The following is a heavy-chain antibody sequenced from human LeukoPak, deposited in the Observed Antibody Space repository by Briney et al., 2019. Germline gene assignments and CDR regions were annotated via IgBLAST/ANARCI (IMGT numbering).Heavy chain of an antibody. CDR1: GGSLSNYY. CDR2: IYHSGSS. Sequence: SETLSLTCAVYGGSLSNYYWGWVRQPPGKGLEYIASIYHSGSSYYNPSLKSRVSISVDTSKNEFSLKLRSVTAADTAVYYCARHGYGSGVYVDHWGQGTLVTVSS. V-gene: IGHV4-39*01. CDR3: ARHGYGSGVYVDH. J-gene: IGHJ5*02. D-gene: IGHD6-25*01.